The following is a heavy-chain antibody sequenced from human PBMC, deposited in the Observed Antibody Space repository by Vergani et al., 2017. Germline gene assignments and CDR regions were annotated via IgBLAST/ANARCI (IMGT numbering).Heavy chain of an antibody. J-gene: IGHJ4*02. V-gene: IGHV4-39*01. CDR3: ARQSPSEADFWSGYSPGYFDY. Sequence: QLQLQESGPGLVKPSETLSLTCTVSGGSISSNHYYCAWIRQPPGKGLEWIGAMYYSGTTNYNPSLKIRVTISVDTSKNQFSLTLNSVTATDTAVYYCARQSPSEADFWSGYSPGYFDYWGQGIQVTVSS. CDR1: GGSISSNHYY. CDR2: MYYSGTT. D-gene: IGHD3-3*01.